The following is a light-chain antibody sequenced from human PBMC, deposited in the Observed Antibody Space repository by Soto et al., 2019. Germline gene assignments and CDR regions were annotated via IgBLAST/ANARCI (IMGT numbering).Light chain of an antibody. CDR3: QQSYNSPQT. CDR2: GAV. V-gene: IGKV3-15*01. CDR1: QSVSSN. Sequence: KLLTQSPGTLSLSPGERATLSCIASQSVSSNLAWYQQKPGQAPSLLIYGAVTRATGIPARFSGTGSGTEFTLTISSLQPEDFATYSCQQSYNSPQTFGQGTKVDIK. J-gene: IGKJ1*01.